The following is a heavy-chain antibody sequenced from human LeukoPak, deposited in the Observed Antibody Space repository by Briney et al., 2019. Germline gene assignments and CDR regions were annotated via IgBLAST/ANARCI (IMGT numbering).Heavy chain of an antibody. J-gene: IGHJ4*02. CDR2: ISAYNGNT. V-gene: IGHV1-18*01. D-gene: IGHD3-10*02. Sequence: ASVKVSCKASGYTFTSYGISWVRQAPGQGLEWMGWISAYNGNTNYAQKLQGRVTMTTDTSTSTAYMGLRSLRSDDTAVYYWARRKGYVPDFYFDYWGQGTLVTVSS. CDR3: ARRKGYVPDFYFDY. CDR1: GYTFTSYG.